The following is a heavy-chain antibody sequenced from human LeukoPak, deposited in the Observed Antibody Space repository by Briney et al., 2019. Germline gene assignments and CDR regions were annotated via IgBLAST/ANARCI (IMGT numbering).Heavy chain of an antibody. CDR2: IYSGGST. CDR3: ARVYRLYDSSGYYTSSRAFDI. J-gene: IGHJ3*02. Sequence: SGGSLRLSCAASGFTVSSNYMSWVRQAPGKGLEWVSVIYSGGSTYYADSVKGRFTISRDNSKNTLYLQMNSLRAEDTAVYYCARVYRLYDSSGYYTSSRAFDIWGQGTMVTVSS. D-gene: IGHD3-22*01. CDR1: GFTVSSNY. V-gene: IGHV3-53*01.